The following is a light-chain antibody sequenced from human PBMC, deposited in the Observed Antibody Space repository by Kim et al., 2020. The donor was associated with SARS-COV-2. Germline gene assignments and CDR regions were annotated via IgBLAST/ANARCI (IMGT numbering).Light chain of an antibody. CDR2: GAS. J-gene: IGKJ1*01. CDR1: QSLSNNY. CDR3: QQYVSSPRT. Sequence: ETVLTQSPGTLSLSPGERATLSCRASQSLSNNYLAWYQQKPGQAPRLLIYGASSRATGIPDRFSGSGSGTDFTLTISRLEPEDFAVYYCQQYVSSPRTFGQGTKVDI. V-gene: IGKV3-20*01.